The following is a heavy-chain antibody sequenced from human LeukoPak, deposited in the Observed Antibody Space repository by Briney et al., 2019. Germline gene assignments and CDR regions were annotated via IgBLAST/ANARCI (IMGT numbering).Heavy chain of an antibody. CDR1: GFTFSSYW. CDR3: ARDLVGVVVPAAMPYFDY. V-gene: IGHV3-7*01. Sequence: GGSLRLSCAASGFTFSSYWMSWVRQAPGKGLEWVANIKQDGSEKYYVDSVKGRFTISRDNAKNSLYLQMNSLRAEDTAVYYCARDLVGVVVPAAMPYFDYWGQGTLVTVSS. J-gene: IGHJ4*02. D-gene: IGHD2-2*01. CDR2: IKQDGSEK.